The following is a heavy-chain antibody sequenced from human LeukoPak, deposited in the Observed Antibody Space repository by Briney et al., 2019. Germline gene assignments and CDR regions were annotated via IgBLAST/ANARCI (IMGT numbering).Heavy chain of an antibody. D-gene: IGHD2-2*01. CDR1: GLTLTSLT. V-gene: IGHV3-21*01. CDR3: VTSDSFSSNY. J-gene: IGHJ4*02. CDR2: ISSTSKFK. Sequence: GGSLRLSCAASGLTLTSLTMNWVRQAPGKGLEWVSSISSTSKFKFYADSVKGRFTISRDNPKNSLFLQMNSLRAEDTALYYCVTSDSFSSNYWGQGTLVTVSS.